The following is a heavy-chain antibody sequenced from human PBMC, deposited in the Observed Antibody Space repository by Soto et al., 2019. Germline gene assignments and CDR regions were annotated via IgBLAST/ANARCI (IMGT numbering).Heavy chain of an antibody. CDR2: ISGSGGST. Sequence: PGGSLRLSCAASGFTFSSYAMSWVRQAPGKGLEWVSAISGSGGSTYYADSVKGRFTISRDNSKNTLYLQMNSLRAEDTAVYYCAKSPPLLDFWSDYYALHNWGQGTLVTVSS. J-gene: IGHJ4*02. CDR3: AKSPPLLDFWSDYYALHN. CDR1: GFTFSSYA. D-gene: IGHD3-3*01. V-gene: IGHV3-23*01.